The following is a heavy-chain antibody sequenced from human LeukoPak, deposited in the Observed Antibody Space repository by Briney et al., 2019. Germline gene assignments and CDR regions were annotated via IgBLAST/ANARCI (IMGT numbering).Heavy chain of an antibody. CDR1: GFTFTSYG. Sequence: GGSLRLSCAASGFTFTSYGISWVRQAPGQGLEWMGWISAYNGNTNYAQKLQGRVTMTTDTSTSTAYMELRSLRSDDTAVYYCARVAGIFGVVITPLGYWGQGTLVTVSS. D-gene: IGHD3-3*01. J-gene: IGHJ4*02. CDR2: ISAYNGNT. V-gene: IGHV1-18*01. CDR3: ARVAGIFGVVITPLGY.